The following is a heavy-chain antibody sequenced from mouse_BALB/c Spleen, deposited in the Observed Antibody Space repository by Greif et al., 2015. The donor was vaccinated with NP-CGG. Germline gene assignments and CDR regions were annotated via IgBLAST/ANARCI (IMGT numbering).Heavy chain of an antibody. V-gene: IGHV1-26*01. J-gene: IGHJ3*01. CDR3: ASGWNDYVAWFAY. D-gene: IGHD2-4*01. Sequence: EVKLVESGPELVKPGASMKISCKASGYSFTGYAMNWVKQSHGKNLEWIGLINPYNGGTSYNQKFKGKATLTVDKSSSTAYMELLSLTSEDSAVCYCASGWNDYVAWFAYWGQGTLVTVSA. CDR1: GYSFTGYA. CDR2: INPYNGGT.